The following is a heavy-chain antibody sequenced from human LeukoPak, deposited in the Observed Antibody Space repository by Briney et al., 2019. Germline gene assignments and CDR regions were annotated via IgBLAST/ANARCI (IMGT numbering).Heavy chain of an antibody. J-gene: IGHJ6*04. D-gene: IGHD3-10*01. Sequence: GGSLRLSCAASGFTFSSYAMSWVRQAPGKGLEWVSAISGSGGSTYYADSVKGRFTISRDSSKNTLYLQMNSLRAEDTTVYYCAKAPNYYGSGSYHSYYYYGMDVWGKGTTVTVSS. V-gene: IGHV3-23*01. CDR2: ISGSGGST. CDR1: GFTFSSYA. CDR3: AKAPNYYGSGSYHSYYYYGMDV.